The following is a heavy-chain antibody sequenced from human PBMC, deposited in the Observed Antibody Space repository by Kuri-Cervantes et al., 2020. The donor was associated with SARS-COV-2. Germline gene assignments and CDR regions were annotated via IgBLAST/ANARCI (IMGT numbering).Heavy chain of an antibody. CDR1: GDSITSSSCY. V-gene: IGHV4-39*01. D-gene: IGHD6-19*01. Sequence: GSLSLTCTVSGDSITSSSCYWGWIRQPPGKGLEWIGNIYNSGSTYYNPSLKSRVTISVDTSKKQFSLKLSSVTAADTAMYYCVTSLPRSGWDGEDAFDIWGQGTIVTVSS. CDR3: VTSLPRSGWDGEDAFDI. J-gene: IGHJ3*02. CDR2: IYNSGST.